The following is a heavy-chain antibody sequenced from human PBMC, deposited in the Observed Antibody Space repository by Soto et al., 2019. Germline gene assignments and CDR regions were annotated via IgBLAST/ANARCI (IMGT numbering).Heavy chain of an antibody. CDR2: IIPIFGTA. V-gene: IGHV1-69*13. J-gene: IGHJ6*02. D-gene: IGHD3-9*01. CDR1: GGTFSSYA. CDR3: ARILDAIRYFDWSTNYYYYGMDV. Sequence: SVKVSCKASGGTFSSYAISWVRQAPGQGLEWMGGIIPIFGTANYAQKFLGRVTITADESTSTAYMELSSLRSEDTAVYYCARILDAIRYFDWSTNYYYYGMDVWGQGTTVTVSS.